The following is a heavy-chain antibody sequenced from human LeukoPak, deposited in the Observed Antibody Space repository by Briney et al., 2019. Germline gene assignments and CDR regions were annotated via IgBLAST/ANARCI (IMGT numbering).Heavy chain of an antibody. Sequence: PSETLSLTCTVSGGSISSYCWSWVRQPPGKGLEWIGEIYHSGSTNYNPSLKSRVTISVDKSKNQFSLKLSSVTAADTAVYYCARVKGHAFDIWGQGTMVTVSS. CDR2: IYHSGST. V-gene: IGHV4-4*02. CDR1: GGSISSYC. J-gene: IGHJ3*02. CDR3: ARVKGHAFDI.